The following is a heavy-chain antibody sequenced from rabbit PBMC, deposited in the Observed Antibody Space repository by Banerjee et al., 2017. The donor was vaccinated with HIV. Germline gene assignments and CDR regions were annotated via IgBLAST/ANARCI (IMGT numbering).Heavy chain of an antibody. CDR1: GFSFSSSYW. Sequence: QEQLEESGGGLVKPGASLKLSCKASGFSFSSSYWICWVRQAPGKGLEWIACIHPDNVGGIYYATWVNGRFTISKTSSTTVTLQVTGLTAADTATYFCARRGNWDYGHLDLWGPGTLVTVS. J-gene: IGHJ4*01. V-gene: IGHV1S45*01. CDR2: IHPDNVGGI. D-gene: IGHD4-2*01. CDR3: ARRGNWDYGHLDL.